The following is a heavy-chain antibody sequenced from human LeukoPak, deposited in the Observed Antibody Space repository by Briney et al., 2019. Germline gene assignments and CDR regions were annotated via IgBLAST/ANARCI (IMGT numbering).Heavy chain of an antibody. J-gene: IGHJ4*02. CDR1: GFTFTNSW. D-gene: IGHD3-10*01. CDR2: IKSKTDGGTT. CDR3: TTYTDYYRLDY. Sequence: GGSLRLSCAASGFTFTNSWMSWVRQAPGKGLEWVGRIKSKTDGGTTDYAAPVKGRFTISRDDSKNTLYLQMNSLKTEDTAVYHCTTYTDYYRLDYWGQGTLVTVSS. V-gene: IGHV3-15*01.